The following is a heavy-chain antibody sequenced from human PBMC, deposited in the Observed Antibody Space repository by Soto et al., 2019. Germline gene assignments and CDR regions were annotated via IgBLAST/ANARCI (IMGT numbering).Heavy chain of an antibody. CDR1: GFSLSTSGMR. V-gene: IGHV2-70*04. D-gene: IGHD3-22*01. J-gene: IGHJ4*02. CDR2: VDWDDDK. CDR3: ARMAYYYDSSGYSSDY. Sequence: SGPPLVHPTQTLTLTCTFSGFSLSTSGMRVSWIRQPPGKALEGLARVDWDDDKFYSTSRTTRLTISKDTSKNQVGLTMTNMDPVDTATYYCARMAYYYDSSGYSSDYWGQGTLVTVSS.